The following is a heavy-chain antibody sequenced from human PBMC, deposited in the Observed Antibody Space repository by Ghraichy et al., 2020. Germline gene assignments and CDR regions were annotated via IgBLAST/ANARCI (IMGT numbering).Heavy chain of an antibody. V-gene: IGHV3-9*01. CDR3: VADPDY. Sequence: GGSLRLSCAASGFSFNDYAMHWVRQAPGKGLEWVSGITWNSGNIGYADSVKGRFTISRDNAKKSLYLQMNSLRAEDTALYYCVADPDYWGQGTLVTVSS. CDR1: GFSFNDYA. CDR2: ITWNSGNI. J-gene: IGHJ4*02.